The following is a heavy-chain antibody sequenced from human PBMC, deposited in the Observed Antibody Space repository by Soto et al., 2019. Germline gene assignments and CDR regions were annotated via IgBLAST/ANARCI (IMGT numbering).Heavy chain of an antibody. J-gene: IGHJ4*02. CDR2: IYYSGST. D-gene: IGHD7-27*01. Sequence: SETLSLTCTVSCGSISSYYWSWIRQPPGKGLEWIGYIYYSGSTNYNPSLKSRVTISVDTSKNQFSLKLSSVTAADTAVYYCARRWGRTFDSWGQGTLVTVSS. V-gene: IGHV4-59*08. CDR1: CGSISSYY. CDR3: ARRWGRTFDS.